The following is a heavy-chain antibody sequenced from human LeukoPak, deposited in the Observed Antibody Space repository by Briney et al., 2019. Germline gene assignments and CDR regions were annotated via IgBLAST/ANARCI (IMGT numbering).Heavy chain of an antibody. CDR1: GYTFTAYD. V-gene: IGHV1-8*01. D-gene: IGHD5-18*01. CDR2: MNPNSGNT. CDR3: ARRNTAMVAGLDY. J-gene: IGHJ4*02. Sequence: ASVKVSCKASGYTFTAYDINWVRQATGQGLEWMGWMNPNSGNTGYAQKFQGRVTMTRNTSISTAFMELSGLRSEDTAVYFCARRNTAMVAGLDYWGQESLVTVSS.